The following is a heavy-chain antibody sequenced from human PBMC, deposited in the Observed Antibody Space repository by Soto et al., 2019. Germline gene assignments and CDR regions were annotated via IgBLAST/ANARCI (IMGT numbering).Heavy chain of an antibody. D-gene: IGHD4-17*01. Sequence: GGSLRLSCAASGFTVSSNYMSWVRQAPGKGLEWVSGISWNSGSIGYADSVKGRFTISRDNAKNSLYLQMNSLRAEDTALYYCAKDMMTTVAGYFDYWGQGTLVTVSS. CDR3: AKDMMTTVAGYFDY. CDR1: GFTVSSNY. V-gene: IGHV3-9*01. CDR2: ISWNSGSI. J-gene: IGHJ4*02.